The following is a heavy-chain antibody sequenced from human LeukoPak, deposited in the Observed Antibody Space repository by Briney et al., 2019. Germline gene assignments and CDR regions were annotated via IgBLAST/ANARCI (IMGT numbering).Heavy chain of an antibody. CDR2: ISGGGVRT. CDR1: GFIFSSYA. CDR3: ARRAGAYSHPYDY. V-gene: IGHV3-23*01. J-gene: IGHJ4*02. Sequence: GGTLRLSCATSGFIFSSYAMGWVRQAPGKGLECVSNISGGGVRTLYAESVRGRFTVSRDNSKNTLYLEMKSLGAEDTAVYYCARRAGAYSHPYDYWGQGTLVTVSS. D-gene: IGHD4/OR15-4a*01.